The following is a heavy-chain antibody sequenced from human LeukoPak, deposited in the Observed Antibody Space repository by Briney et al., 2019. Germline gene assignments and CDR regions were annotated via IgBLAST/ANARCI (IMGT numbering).Heavy chain of an antibody. V-gene: IGHV4-4*07. CDR3: AGDLMEAFDY. Sequence: PSETLSLTCTVSGGSISSYDWSWIRQPAGKGLEWIGRIYTSGRTNYNPSLKSRVTISVDKSKYQFSLRLSSVTAADTAVYYCAGDLMEAFDYWGQGTLVTVSS. D-gene: IGHD2-8*01. CDR2: IYTSGRT. J-gene: IGHJ4*02. CDR1: GGSISSYD.